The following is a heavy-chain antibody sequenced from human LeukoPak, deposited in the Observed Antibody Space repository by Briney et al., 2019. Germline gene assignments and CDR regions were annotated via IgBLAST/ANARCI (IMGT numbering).Heavy chain of an antibody. CDR2: ISTSGSTQ. CDR1: GITFSSYS. V-gene: IGHV3-48*04. D-gene: IGHD2-2*01. J-gene: IGHJ4*02. Sequence: GGSLRLSCAASGITFSSYSMNWVRQAPGKGLEWVSYISTSGSTQYYADSVKGRFTISRDNAKNSLCLQMNSLRAEDTAVYYCAREGFCSTTTCHFSFDYWGQGILVTVSS. CDR3: AREGFCSTTTCHFSFDY.